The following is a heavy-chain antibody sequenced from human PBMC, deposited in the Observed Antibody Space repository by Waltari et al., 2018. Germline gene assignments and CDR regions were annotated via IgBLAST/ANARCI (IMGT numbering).Heavy chain of an antibody. CDR3: ARAGLGSPSQWLQLFDS. D-gene: IGHD5-12*01. V-gene: IGHV3-53*01. CDR2: IHAGGST. Sequence: EVQLVESGGGLIQPGGYLRLSWEASGFGVSYSYMSGVRQAPGKGLEWVSVIHAGGSTYYGDSVKGRFIISRDISKNTLYLQMNSLTVDDSAMYFCARAGLGSPSQWLQLFDSWGQGTLVTVSS. J-gene: IGHJ4*02. CDR1: GFGVSYSY.